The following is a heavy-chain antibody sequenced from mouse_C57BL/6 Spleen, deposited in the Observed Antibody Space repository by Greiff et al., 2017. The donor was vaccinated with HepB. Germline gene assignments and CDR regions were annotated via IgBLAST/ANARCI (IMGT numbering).Heavy chain of an antibody. D-gene: IGHD1-1*02. CDR1: EYEFPSHD. V-gene: IGHV5-2*01. CDR2: INSDGGST. Sequence: EVQLQESGGGLVQPGESLKLSCESNEYEFPSHDMSWVRKTPEKRLELVAAINSDGGSTYYPDTMARRFIISRDNTKKTLYLQMSSLRSEDTALYYCARQGGGSDWYFDVWGTGTTVTVSS. J-gene: IGHJ1*03. CDR3: ARQGGGSDWYFDV.